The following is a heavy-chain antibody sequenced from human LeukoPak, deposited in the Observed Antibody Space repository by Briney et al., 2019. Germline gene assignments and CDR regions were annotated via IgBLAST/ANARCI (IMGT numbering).Heavy chain of an antibody. J-gene: IGHJ4*02. D-gene: IGHD6-13*01. CDR1: GGSFSGYY. CDR3: ALSAVERYSSSWYEVDH. V-gene: IGHV4-34*01. CDR2: INHSGST. Sequence: SETLSLTCAVYGGSFSGYYWSWIRQPPGKGLEWIGEINHSGSTNYNPSLKSRVTISVDTSKNQFSLKLSSVTAADTAVYYCALSAVERYSSSWYEVDHWGQGTLVTVSS.